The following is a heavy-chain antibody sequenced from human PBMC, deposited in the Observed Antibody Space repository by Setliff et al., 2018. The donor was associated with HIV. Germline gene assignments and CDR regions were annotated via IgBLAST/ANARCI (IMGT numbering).Heavy chain of an antibody. V-gene: IGHV3-11*05. J-gene: IGHJ4*02. CDR3: ARVMIGYSGYDAFDY. Sequence: GGSLRLPCAASGFTFSDYYMSWIRQAPGKGLEWVSYITGSSSYTNYADSVKGRFTISRDNAKNSLYLQMNSLRAEDTAVYYCARVMIGYSGYDAFDYWGQGILVTVSS. CDR1: GFTFSDYY. D-gene: IGHD5-12*01. CDR2: ITGSSSYT.